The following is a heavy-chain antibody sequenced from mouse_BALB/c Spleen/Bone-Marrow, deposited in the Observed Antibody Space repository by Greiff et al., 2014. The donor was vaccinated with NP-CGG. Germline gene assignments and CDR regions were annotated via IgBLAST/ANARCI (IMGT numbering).Heavy chain of an antibody. D-gene: IGHD5-2*01. Sequence: VQLKESGPELVKPGASVKISCKASEYTFTDYNMHWVKQSHGKSLEWIGYIYPYSGGTGYSQKFKSKATLTVDDSSFTAYMELRSLTTEDSAVYYCARSGIPYAMDYWGQGTSVTVSS. CDR1: EYTFTDYN. V-gene: IGHV1S29*02. CDR3: ARSGIPYAMDY. CDR2: IYPYSGGT. J-gene: IGHJ4*01.